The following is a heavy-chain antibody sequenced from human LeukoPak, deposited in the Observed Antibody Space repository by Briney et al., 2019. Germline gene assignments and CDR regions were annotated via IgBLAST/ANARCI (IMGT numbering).Heavy chain of an antibody. CDR3: AGGGSGWPTSVVVDY. D-gene: IGHD6-19*01. J-gene: IGHJ4*02. V-gene: IGHV4-38-2*02. CDR2: IYHSGST. CDR1: GYSIISGYY. Sequence: SETLSLTCTVSGYSIISGYYWGWIRQPPGKGLEWIGSIYHSGSTYYNPSLKSRVTMSVDTSKNQVSLKLSSVTAADTAVYYRAGGGSGWPTSVVVDYWGQGTLVTVSS.